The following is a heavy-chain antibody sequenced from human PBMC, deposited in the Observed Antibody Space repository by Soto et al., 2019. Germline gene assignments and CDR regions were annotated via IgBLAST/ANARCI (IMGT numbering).Heavy chain of an antibody. J-gene: IGHJ6*02. V-gene: IGHV3-48*01. Sequence: GGSLRLSCAASGFTFSSYSMNWVPQAPGKGLEWVSYISSSSSTIYYADSVKGRFTISRDNAKNSLYLQMNSLRAEDTAVYYCARDYVGAYCSSTSCYSDYYYGMDVWGQGTTVTVSS. CDR3: ARDYVGAYCSSTSCYSDYYYGMDV. D-gene: IGHD2-2*01. CDR2: ISSSSSTI. CDR1: GFTFSSYS.